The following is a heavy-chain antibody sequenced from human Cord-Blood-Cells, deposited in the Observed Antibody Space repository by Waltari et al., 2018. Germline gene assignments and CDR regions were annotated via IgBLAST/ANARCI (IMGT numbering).Heavy chain of an antibody. J-gene: IGHJ4*02. CDR2: VVPEDGET. V-gene: IGHV1-69-2*01. CDR3: AAGLGYSGSYDY. CDR1: GYTLPDYS. Sequence: EVQLVQSGAEVKKPGATVKISCQVSGYTLPDYSIHWGQQAPGKGLGWMGLVVPEDGETIYAEKFQGRVTITADTSTDTAYRELSSLRSEDTAVYYCAAGLGYSGSYDYWGQGTLVTVSS. D-gene: IGHD1-26*01.